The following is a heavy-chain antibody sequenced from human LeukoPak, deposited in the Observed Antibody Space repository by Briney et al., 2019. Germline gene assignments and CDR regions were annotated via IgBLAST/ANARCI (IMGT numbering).Heavy chain of an antibody. V-gene: IGHV3-43D*03. D-gene: IGHD1-26*01. CDR3: AKDGGSYYSYMDV. CDR2: ISWDGGST. Sequence: RSGGSLRLSCAASGFTFDGYAMHWIRQAPGKGLEWVSLISWDGGSTYYADCVKGRFTISRDDRKNSLYLQMNSLRAEDTALYYCAKDGGSYYSYMDVWGKGTTVTVSS. CDR1: GFTFDGYA. J-gene: IGHJ6*03.